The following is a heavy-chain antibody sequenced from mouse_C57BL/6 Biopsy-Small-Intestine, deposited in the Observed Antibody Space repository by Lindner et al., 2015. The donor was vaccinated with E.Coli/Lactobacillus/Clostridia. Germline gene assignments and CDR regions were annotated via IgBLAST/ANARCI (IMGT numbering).Heavy chain of an antibody. CDR1: GNSLSNYV. CDR3: AREGPGYSGYIFEY. Sequence: SVKVSCKASGNSLSNYVITWVRQAPRQGLEWMGWINAYNDNTNYAQKFQGRVIMTRDTSTNTAYMELRSLRSEDTAMYFCAREGPGYSGYIFEYWGQGTPATVSS. CDR2: INAYNDNT. D-gene: IGHD2-12*01. J-gene: IGHJ4*01. V-gene: IGHV1-79*01.